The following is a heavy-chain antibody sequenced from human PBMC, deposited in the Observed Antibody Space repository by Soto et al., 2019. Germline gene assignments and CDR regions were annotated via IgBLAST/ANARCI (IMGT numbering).Heavy chain of an antibody. CDR2: IIPIFGTA. D-gene: IGHD6-6*01. CDR1: GGTFSSYA. J-gene: IGHJ6*02. CDR3: AREEYSSSSGYYYYGMDV. Sequence: SVKVSCKASGGTFSSYAISWVRQAPGQGLEWMGGIIPIFGTANYAQKFQGRVTITADESTSTAYMELSSLRSEDTAVYYCAREEYSSSSGYYYYGMDVWGQGTTVTVSS. V-gene: IGHV1-69*13.